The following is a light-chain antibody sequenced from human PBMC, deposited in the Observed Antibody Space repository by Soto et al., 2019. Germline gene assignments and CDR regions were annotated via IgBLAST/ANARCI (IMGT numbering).Light chain of an antibody. CDR3: QSYDSSLSGSVV. CDR2: DNS. Sequence: QPVLTQPPSVSGAPGQRVTISCTGSSSNIGAGYDVKWYQQLPRTAPKLLIYDNSNRPSGVPDRFSASKSGTSASLAITGLQAEDEADYYCQSYDSSLSGSVVFGGGTKLTVL. V-gene: IGLV1-40*01. CDR1: SSNIGAGYD. J-gene: IGLJ2*01.